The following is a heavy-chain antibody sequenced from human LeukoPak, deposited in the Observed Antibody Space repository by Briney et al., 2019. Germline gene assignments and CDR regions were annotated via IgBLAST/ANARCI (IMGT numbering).Heavy chain of an antibody. CDR1: GFTFNNYA. J-gene: IGHJ3*01. CDR2: VSASGGTT. Sequence: GGSLRLSCAVSGFTFNNYAMDWVRQAPGKGLEWVSGVSASGGTTYYADSVKGRFTISRDNSKDTLYLHMSSLRAEDTARYYCAKLRSPGSSISHYHPMMFDVWGQGTMVTVSS. V-gene: IGHV3-23*01. D-gene: IGHD3-10*01. CDR3: AKLRSPGSSISHYHPMMFDV.